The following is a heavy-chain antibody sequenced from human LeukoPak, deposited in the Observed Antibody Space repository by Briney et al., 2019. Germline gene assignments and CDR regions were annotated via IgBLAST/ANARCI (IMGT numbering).Heavy chain of an antibody. Sequence: PGRSLRLSCAASGFTFSSYGMHWVRQAPGKGLEWVAVISYDGSNKYYADSVKGRFTISRDNAKNSLYLQMNSLRAEDTAVYYCARGRDGHNPFDYWGQGTLVTVSS. CDR3: ARGRDGHNPFDY. CDR1: GFTFSSYG. D-gene: IGHD5-24*01. V-gene: IGHV3-30*03. J-gene: IGHJ4*02. CDR2: ISYDGSNK.